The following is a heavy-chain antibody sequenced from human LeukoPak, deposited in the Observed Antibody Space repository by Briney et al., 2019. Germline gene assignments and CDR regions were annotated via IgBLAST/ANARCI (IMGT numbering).Heavy chain of an antibody. CDR2: IYYSGST. D-gene: IGHD2-2*02. Sequence: SETLSLTCSVSSGSISGYYWSWIRQPPGKGLEWIGYIYYSGSTNYNPSLKSRVAISVDTSKNQFSLKLSSVTAADTAVYYCARAAIVVVVPAAIQEAFDIWGQGTMVTVSS. V-gene: IGHV4-59*01. J-gene: IGHJ3*02. CDR1: SGSISGYY. CDR3: ARAAIVVVVPAAIQEAFDI.